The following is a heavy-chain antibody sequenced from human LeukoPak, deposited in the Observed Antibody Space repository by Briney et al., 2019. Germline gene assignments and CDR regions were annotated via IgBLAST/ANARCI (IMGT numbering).Heavy chain of an antibody. CDR2: IYYSGST. Sequence: KPSETLSLTYTVSGDSININNYYWGWIRQPPGKELEWIGSIYYSGSTYYNPSLKSRVTISLDTSKNHFSLKLSSVTAADTAVYYCARVDTPSIAAFYDAFDIWGQGTMVTVSS. D-gene: IGHD6-6*01. V-gene: IGHV4-39*07. CDR1: GDSININNYY. CDR3: ARVDTPSIAAFYDAFDI. J-gene: IGHJ3*02.